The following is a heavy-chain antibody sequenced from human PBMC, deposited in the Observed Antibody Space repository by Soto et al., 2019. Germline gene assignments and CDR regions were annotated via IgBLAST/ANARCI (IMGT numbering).Heavy chain of an antibody. V-gene: IGHV3-33*01. CDR3: ARGVAVTGSDSFDI. CDR2: IWYDGNSK. Sequence: GGSLRLSCAASGFTFSSFGMHWVRQAPGNGLEWVAVIWYDGNSKYYADSVKGRFTVSRDNSKNTLYMHMKGLRVEDTAVYYCARGVAVTGSDSFDIWGQGTMVTVSS. D-gene: IGHD6-19*01. CDR1: GFTFSSFG. J-gene: IGHJ3*02.